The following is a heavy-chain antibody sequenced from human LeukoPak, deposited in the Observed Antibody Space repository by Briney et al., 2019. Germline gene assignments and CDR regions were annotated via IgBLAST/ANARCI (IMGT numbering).Heavy chain of an antibody. D-gene: IGHD2-2*01. CDR3: ARQAAARAFDI. J-gene: IGHJ3*02. CDR1: GGSISSGGYS. V-gene: IGHV4-30-2*01. CDR2: IYHSGST. Sequence: SETLSLTCAVSGGSISSGGYSWSWIRQPPGKGLEWIGYIYHSGSTYYNPSLKSRVTISVDTSKNQFSLKLSSVTAADTAVYYCARQAAARAFDIWGQGTMVTVSS.